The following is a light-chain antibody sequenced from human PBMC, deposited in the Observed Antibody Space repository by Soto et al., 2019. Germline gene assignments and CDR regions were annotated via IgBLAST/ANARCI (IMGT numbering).Light chain of an antibody. V-gene: IGLV2-14*03. J-gene: IGLJ3*02. Sequence: QSALTQTASVSGSPGQSITISCTGSSSDVGGYNFVSWYQQHPGKAPKLIIHGVSNRPSGVSNRFSGSKSGNTASLTISGLQAEDEAVYYCCSHSTSVTWMFGGGTKLTVL. CDR3: CSHSTSVTWM. CDR1: SSDVGGYNF. CDR2: GVS.